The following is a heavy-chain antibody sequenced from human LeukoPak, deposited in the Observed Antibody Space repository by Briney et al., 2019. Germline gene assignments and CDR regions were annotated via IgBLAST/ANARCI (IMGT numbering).Heavy chain of an antibody. J-gene: IGHJ4*02. Sequence: SETLSLTCTVSGGSISSSSYYWGWIRQPPGKGLEWIGSIYYSGSTYYNPSLKSRVTISVDTSKNQFSLKLSSVTAADTAVYYCAREGRWSVYQGANDYWGQGTLSPSPQ. CDR1: GGSISSSSYY. V-gene: IGHV4-39*07. CDR2: IYYSGST. D-gene: IGHD6-13*01. CDR3: AREGRWSVYQGANDY.